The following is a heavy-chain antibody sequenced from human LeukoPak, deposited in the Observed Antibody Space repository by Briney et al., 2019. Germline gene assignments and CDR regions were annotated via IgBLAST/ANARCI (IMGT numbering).Heavy chain of an antibody. V-gene: IGHV4-59*01. CDR1: GGSFSGYY. CDR3: VRGPYGSGISNWFDP. CDR2: IYYSGDT. D-gene: IGHD3-10*01. Sequence: SETLSLTCAVYGGSFSGYYWSWIRQPPGKGLEWIGYIYYSGDTNYNPSLQSRVTVSVDTSKNQFSLKLTSVTAADTAVYYCVRGPYGSGISNWFDPWGQGTLVIVSS. J-gene: IGHJ5*02.